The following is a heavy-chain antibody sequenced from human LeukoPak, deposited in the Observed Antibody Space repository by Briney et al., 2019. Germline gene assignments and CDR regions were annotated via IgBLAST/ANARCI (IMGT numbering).Heavy chain of an antibody. J-gene: IGHJ4*02. D-gene: IGHD3-16*02. CDR2: IRYDEINK. V-gene: IGHV3-30*02. Sequence: GGSLRLSCAASGFTFSSYGMHWVRQAPGKGLEWVAFIRYDEINKFYADSVKGRFTISRDNSKNTLYLQMNSLRAEDTAVYYCTTEVRWESSPDDYWGQGTLVTVSS. CDR1: GFTFSSYG. CDR3: TTEVRWESSPDDY.